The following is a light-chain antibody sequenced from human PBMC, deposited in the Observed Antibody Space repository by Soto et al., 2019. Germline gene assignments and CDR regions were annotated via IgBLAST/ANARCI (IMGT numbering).Light chain of an antibody. Sequence: DIQMTQSPSTLSASVGDRVTITCRASQSISSWLAWYQQKPGKAPKLLIYKASTLESGVPSRFSGSGSGTEFTLTISGLQPDDFAIYYCHQYSTYSRTFGQGTKVDIK. CDR3: HQYSTYSRT. CDR1: QSISSW. J-gene: IGKJ1*01. CDR2: KAS. V-gene: IGKV1-5*03.